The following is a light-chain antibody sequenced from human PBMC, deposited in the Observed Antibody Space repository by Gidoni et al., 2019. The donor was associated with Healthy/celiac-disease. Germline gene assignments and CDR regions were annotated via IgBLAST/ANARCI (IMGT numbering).Light chain of an antibody. V-gene: IGKV3-11*01. CDR1: QSVSSY. CDR2: DAS. Sequence: EIVLTQSPATLSLSPGERATLSCRASQSVSSYLAWSQQKPGQAPRLLIYDASNRATGIPARFRGSGSGTDFTLTISSLEPEDFAVYYCQQRSNWPPGLTFGGGTKVEIK. CDR3: QQRSNWPPGLT. J-gene: IGKJ4*01.